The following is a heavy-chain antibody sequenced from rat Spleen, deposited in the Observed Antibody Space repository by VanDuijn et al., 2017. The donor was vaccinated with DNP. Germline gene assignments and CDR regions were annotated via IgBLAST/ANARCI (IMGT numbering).Heavy chain of an antibody. D-gene: IGHD1-10*01. V-gene: IGHV5S23*01. Sequence: EVQLVESGGSLVQPGRSLKLSCAASGFSFSNYGMAWVRQAPTKGLEWVASISTGGGNTYYRDSVKGRFTISRDNAESTLYLQMNSLRSEDTATYYCTRRGYNNAWYFDFWGPGSMVTVSS. CDR2: ISTGGGNT. CDR1: GFSFSNYG. J-gene: IGHJ1*01. CDR3: TRRGYNNAWYFDF.